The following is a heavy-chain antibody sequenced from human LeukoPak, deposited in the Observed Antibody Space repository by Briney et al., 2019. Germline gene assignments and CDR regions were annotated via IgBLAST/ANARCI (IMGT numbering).Heavy chain of an antibody. Sequence: PSETLSLTCTVSGGSISSYYWSWIRQPPGKGLEWLGYIYYSGSTNYNPSLKSRVTISVDTSKNQFSLKLSSVTAADTAVYYCARGASVYPQAWFDPWGQGTLVTVSS. CDR1: GGSISSYY. D-gene: IGHD3-16*02. V-gene: IGHV4-59*01. J-gene: IGHJ5*02. CDR3: ARGASVYPQAWFDP. CDR2: IYYSGST.